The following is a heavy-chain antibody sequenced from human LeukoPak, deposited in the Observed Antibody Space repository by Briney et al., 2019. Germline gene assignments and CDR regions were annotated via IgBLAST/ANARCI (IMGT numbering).Heavy chain of an antibody. CDR2: ISGSGGST. D-gene: IGHD2-2*01. CDR3: ARDYLYCSSTSCPLGDFDY. J-gene: IGHJ4*02. V-gene: IGHV3-23*01. CDR1: GFTFSSYA. Sequence: GALRLSCAASGFTFSSYAMSWVRQAPGKGLEWVSAISGSGGSTYYADSVKGRFTISRDNAKNSLYLQMNSLRAEDTAVYYCARDYLYCSSTSCPLGDFDYWGQGTLVTVSS.